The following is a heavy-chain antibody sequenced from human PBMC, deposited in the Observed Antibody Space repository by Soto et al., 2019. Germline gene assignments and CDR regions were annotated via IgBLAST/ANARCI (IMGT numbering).Heavy chain of an antibody. CDR1: GGSISSSSYY. V-gene: IGHV4-39*02. CDR2: IYYSGNT. J-gene: IGHJ4*02. D-gene: IGHD2-15*01. CDR3: AREGGRYCTGGSCQVDY. Sequence: QLQLQESGPGLVKPSETLSLTCTVSGGSISSSSYYWGWIRQPPGKGLEWIGSIYYSGNTYYTPSLKSRVTISVDTSNNQFSLKLSTVTAADTAVDYCAREGGRYCTGGSCQVDYWGQGTLVTVSS.